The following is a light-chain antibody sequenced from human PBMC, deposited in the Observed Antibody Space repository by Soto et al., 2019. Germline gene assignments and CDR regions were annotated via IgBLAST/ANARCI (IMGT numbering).Light chain of an antibody. CDR3: ISYTSSSTYV. CDR1: SSDVGSSNG. Sequence: QSVLTQPPSVSGSPGQSVAISCTGTSSDVGSSNGVSWYQQPPGTAPKLMIYDVSNRPSGVPDRFSGSKSGNTASLTISGLQAEDEADYYCISYTSSSTYVFGTGTKVTVL. J-gene: IGLJ1*01. CDR2: DVS. V-gene: IGLV2-18*02.